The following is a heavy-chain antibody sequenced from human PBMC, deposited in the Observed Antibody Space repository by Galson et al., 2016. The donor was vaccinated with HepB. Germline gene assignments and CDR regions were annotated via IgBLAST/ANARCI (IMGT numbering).Heavy chain of an antibody. D-gene: IGHD3-22*01. CDR1: GGTFSSYA. CDR3: ATHWDTYYDSSGYLGY. J-gene: IGHJ4*02. Sequence: SVKVSCKASGGTFSSYAVSWVRQAPGQGLEWMGGIIPIFGTANYAQKFQGRVTITTDESTSTVYMELSSLRSDDTAVHYCATHWDTYYDSSGYLGYWGQGTLVTVSS. CDR2: IIPIFGTA. V-gene: IGHV1-69*05.